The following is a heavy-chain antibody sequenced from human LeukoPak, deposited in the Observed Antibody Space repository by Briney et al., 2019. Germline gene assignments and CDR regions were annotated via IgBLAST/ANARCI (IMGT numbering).Heavy chain of an antibody. V-gene: IGHV2-5*01. Sequence: SGPTLVNPTQTLTLTCTFSGFSLSSGVGVAWNRQPPGKALEWLALIHWNDDKHYSPSLKSRLTITKDTSKNQVVLTMTNMDPVDTDTYYCAHSDYYDSGTYNPDDFDIWGQGTMVSVSS. CDR1: GFSLSSGVG. J-gene: IGHJ3*02. CDR2: IHWNDDK. CDR3: AHSDYYDSGTYNPDDFDI. D-gene: IGHD3-22*01.